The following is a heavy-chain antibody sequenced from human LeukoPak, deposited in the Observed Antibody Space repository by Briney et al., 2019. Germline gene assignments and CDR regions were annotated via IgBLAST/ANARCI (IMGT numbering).Heavy chain of an antibody. V-gene: IGHV3-21*01. CDR2: ISTSSSYI. Sequence: GGSLRLSCAASGFTFSTFAMIWVRQPPGKGLEWVSFISTSSSYIYYADSVKGRFTISRDNSKNSLYLQMNSLRAEDTAVYYCARDQDWNDRGGLDYWGQGTLVIVSS. D-gene: IGHD1-1*01. CDR3: ARDQDWNDRGGLDY. J-gene: IGHJ4*02. CDR1: GFTFSTFA.